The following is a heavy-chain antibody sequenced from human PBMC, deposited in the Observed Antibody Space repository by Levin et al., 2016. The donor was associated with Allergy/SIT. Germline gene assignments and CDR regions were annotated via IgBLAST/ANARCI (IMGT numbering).Heavy chain of an antibody. CDR2: ISSSSSTI. V-gene: IGHV3-48*01. CDR3: ARVGGMKSYDSSGYTADDY. Sequence: GESLKISCAVSGFTFSSYSMNWVRQAPGKGLEWVSYISSSSSTIYYADSVKGRFTISRDNAKNSLYLQMNSLRAEDTAVYYCARVGGMKSYDSSGYTADDYWGQGTLVTVSS. J-gene: IGHJ4*02. CDR1: GFTFSSYS. D-gene: IGHD3-22*01.